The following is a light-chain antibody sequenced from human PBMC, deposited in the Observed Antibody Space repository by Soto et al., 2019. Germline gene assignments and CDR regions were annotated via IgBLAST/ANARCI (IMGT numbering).Light chain of an antibody. V-gene: IGLV1-36*01. Sequence: QSVLTQPPSVSEAPRQRVTISCSGSRSNIGDNAVNLYQQLPGKAPKLLIYYDDLLPSGVSDRFSGSKSGTSASLAISGLQSEDEADYYCAAWDDSLNGVVFGGGTKLTVL. J-gene: IGLJ2*01. CDR3: AAWDDSLNGVV. CDR1: RSNIGDNA. CDR2: YDD.